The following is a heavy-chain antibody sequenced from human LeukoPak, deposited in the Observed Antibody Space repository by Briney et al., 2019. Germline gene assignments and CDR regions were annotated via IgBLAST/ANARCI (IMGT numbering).Heavy chain of an antibody. CDR3: ARVNSMAGPPWYAFDI. Sequence: GASVKVSCKASGYTFTSYYIHWVRQAPGQGLEWMGMINPSGGSTSYAQKFQGRVTMTRDTSTSTVNMELSSLRSEDTAVYYCARVNSMAGPPWYAFDIWGQGTMVTVSS. J-gene: IGHJ3*02. CDR2: INPSGGST. D-gene: IGHD5-24*01. CDR1: GYTFTSYY. V-gene: IGHV1-46*01.